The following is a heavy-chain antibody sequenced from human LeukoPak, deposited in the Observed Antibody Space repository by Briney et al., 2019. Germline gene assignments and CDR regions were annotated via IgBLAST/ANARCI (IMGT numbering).Heavy chain of an antibody. CDR3: ARAGYSGYYYYYYGMDV. CDR1: GDSVSSNSAA. J-gene: IGHJ6*02. D-gene: IGHD5-12*01. V-gene: IGHV6-1*01. CDR2: TYHRSKWYN. Sequence: PSQTLSLTCAISGDSVSSNSAAWNWIRQSPSRGLEWLGRTYHRSKWYNDYAVSVKSRITINPDTSKNQFSLQLNSVTPEDTAVYYCARAGYSGYYYYYYGMDVWGQGTTVTVSS.